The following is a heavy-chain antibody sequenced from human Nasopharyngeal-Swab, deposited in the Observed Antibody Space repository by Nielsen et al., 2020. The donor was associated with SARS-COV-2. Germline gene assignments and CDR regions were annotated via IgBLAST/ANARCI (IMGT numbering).Heavy chain of an antibody. V-gene: IGHV3-23*01. CDR2: ISGSGGST. D-gene: IGHD2-2*01. J-gene: IGHJ6*02. Sequence: GESLKISCAASGFTFSSYAMSWVRQAPGKGLEWVSAISGSGGSTYYADSVKGRFTISRDNSKNTLYLQMNSLRAEDTAVYYCAKELNSEGYCSSTSCYVLDYYGMDVWGQGTTVTVSS. CDR1: GFTFSSYA. CDR3: AKELNSEGYCSSTSCYVLDYYGMDV.